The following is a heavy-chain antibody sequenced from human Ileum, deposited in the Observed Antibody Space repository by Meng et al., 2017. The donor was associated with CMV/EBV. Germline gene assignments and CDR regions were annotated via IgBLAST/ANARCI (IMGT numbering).Heavy chain of an antibody. V-gene: IGHV3-23*01. CDR3: AKDLVVIVGAWGSDY. Sequence: GESLKISCAASGFTFSGYAMTWVRQAPGKGLEWVSVISSSGGNTYYADSVKGRFTISRDNSKNTLYLQMNSLRAEDTAVYYCAKDLVVIVGAWGSDYWGQGTLVTVSS. D-gene: IGHD1-26*01. CDR2: ISSSGGNT. CDR1: GFTFSGYA. J-gene: IGHJ4*02.